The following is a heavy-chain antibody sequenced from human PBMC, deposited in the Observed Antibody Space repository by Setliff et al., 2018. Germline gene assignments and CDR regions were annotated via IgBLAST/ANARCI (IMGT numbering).Heavy chain of an antibody. J-gene: IGHJ4*02. V-gene: IGHV4-59*08. Sequence: SETLSLTCTVSGGSISSHYWSWIRQPPGKGLEWIGYIYHNGDARYNLSLKSRVTISVDTSKNQFSLKLSSVTAADTAVYYCARHEEGYCDGGSCPYYFDYWGQGTLVTVS. CDR3: ARHEEGYCDGGSCPYYFDY. CDR1: GGSISSHY. CDR2: IYHNGDA. D-gene: IGHD2-15*01.